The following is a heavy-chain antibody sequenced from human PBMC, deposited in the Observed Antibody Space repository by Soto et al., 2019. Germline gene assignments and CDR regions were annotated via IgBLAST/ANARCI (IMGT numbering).Heavy chain of an antibody. J-gene: IGHJ5*01. CDR2: INPNSGGT. D-gene: IGHD6-6*01. Sequence: QVQLVQSGAEVKKPGASVKVSCKASGYTFTGYYMHWVRQAPGQGLEWMGWINPNSGGTNYAQKFQGRVTITRDTSISTAYMELSRRRSDDTAVYYCARALPHGSSGWCDSWGQGTLVTVSS. CDR3: ARALPHGSSGWCDS. CDR1: GYTFTGYY. V-gene: IGHV1-2*02.